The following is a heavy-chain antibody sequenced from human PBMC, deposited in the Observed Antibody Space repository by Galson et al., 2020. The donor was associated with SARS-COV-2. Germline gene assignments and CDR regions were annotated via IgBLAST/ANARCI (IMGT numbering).Heavy chain of an antibody. CDR1: GGSVSDDSISSGSYY. D-gene: IGHD3-10*01. CDR3: ARITYYYGRGGSFDN. CDR2: IYHNGGT. Sequence: QWYQAEMETSETLSLTCSVSGGSVSDDSISSGSYYWGWIRQTPGKGLEWIGSIYHNGGTYYSPSLKSRVTLFVDTSKNQFSLRLNSVTAADTAVYYCARITYYYGRGGSFDNWGQGSLVTVSS. V-gene: IGHV4-39*01. J-gene: IGHJ4*02.